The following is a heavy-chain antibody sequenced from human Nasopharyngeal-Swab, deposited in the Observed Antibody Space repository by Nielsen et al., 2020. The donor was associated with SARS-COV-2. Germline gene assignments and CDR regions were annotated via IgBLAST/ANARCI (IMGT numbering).Heavy chain of an antibody. J-gene: IGHJ6*03. Sequence: LTCAASGFTFSDYYMSWIRQAPGKGLEWVSYISSSSSYTNYADSVKGRFTISRDNAKNSLYLQMNSLRAEDTAVYYCAREAMGIAVAGTSLGYMDVWGKGTTVTVSS. D-gene: IGHD6-19*01. V-gene: IGHV3-11*06. CDR2: ISSSSSYT. CDR1: GFTFSDYY. CDR3: AREAMGIAVAGTSLGYMDV.